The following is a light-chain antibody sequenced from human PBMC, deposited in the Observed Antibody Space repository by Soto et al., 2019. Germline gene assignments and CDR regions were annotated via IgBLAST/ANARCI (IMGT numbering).Light chain of an antibody. V-gene: IGKV3-15*01. CDR1: QSIGST. CDR3: QQYNSWPPAA. Sequence: EAVMTQSPATLSVSPGERATLSCSASQSIGSTLAWYQQKPGQAPRLLIYGASTRAKGIPGRFSGSGSGTEFTLTIXSLQXEDXAVYFCQQYNSWPPAAFGQGTNLEIK. J-gene: IGKJ2*01. CDR2: GAS.